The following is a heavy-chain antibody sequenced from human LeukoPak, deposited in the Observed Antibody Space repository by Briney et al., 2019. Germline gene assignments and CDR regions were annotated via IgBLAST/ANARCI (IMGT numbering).Heavy chain of an antibody. Sequence: ASVKVSCKASGYTFTGYYMHWVRQAPGQGLEWMGWINPNSGGTNYAQKFQGGVTMTRDTSISTAYMELSRLRSDDTAVYYCAREAVAGIGWFDPWGQGTLVTVSS. V-gene: IGHV1-2*02. J-gene: IGHJ5*02. CDR1: GYTFTGYY. D-gene: IGHD6-19*01. CDR3: AREAVAGIGWFDP. CDR2: INPNSGGT.